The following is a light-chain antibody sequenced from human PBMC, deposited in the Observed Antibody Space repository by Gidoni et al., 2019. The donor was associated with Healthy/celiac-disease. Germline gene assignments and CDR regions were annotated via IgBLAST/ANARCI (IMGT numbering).Light chain of an antibody. CDR1: QSLLHSDGKTS. V-gene: IGKV2D-29*01. CDR2: EVS. CDR3: MRSIQLPLT. J-gene: IGKJ4*01. Sequence: DIVMPQTSLSLSVTPGQPASISFKASQSLLHSDGKTSLYWYLQKPGRPPQLLIYEVSHRFSGVPDRFSGRGSGTDFTLKISLGEAEDVGVYYCMRSIQLPLTFGGGTKVEIK.